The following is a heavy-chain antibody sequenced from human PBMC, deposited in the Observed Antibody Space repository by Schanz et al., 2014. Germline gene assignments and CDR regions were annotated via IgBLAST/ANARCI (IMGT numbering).Heavy chain of an antibody. J-gene: IGHJ4*02. CDR2: IKSKTDGGTR. CDR1: GFTLNNAW. D-gene: IGHD3-10*01. CDR3: TADLWFGAVWGVW. V-gene: IGHV3-15*01. Sequence: EAPLVESGGGLVKPGGSLRLSCATSGFTLNNAWMNWVRQAPGKGLQWVARIKSKTDGGTRDYAAPVKGRFTISTDDSKNTVYLQMNSLQTEDTAVYYCTADLWFGAVWGVWWGQGTLVTVSS.